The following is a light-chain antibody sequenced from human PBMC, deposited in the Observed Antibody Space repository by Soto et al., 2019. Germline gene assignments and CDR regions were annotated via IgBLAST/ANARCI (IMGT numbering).Light chain of an antibody. CDR1: QSVSSY. CDR2: DAS. Sequence: EIVLTQSPATLSLSPGERATLSCRASQSVSSYLAWYQQKPGQAPRLLIYDASNRGTGIPARFSGSGSGTDFTLTISSLEPEDFAVYYCQKRSNSPPYTFFQGTKLEIK. V-gene: IGKV3-11*01. CDR3: QKRSNSPPYT. J-gene: IGKJ2*01.